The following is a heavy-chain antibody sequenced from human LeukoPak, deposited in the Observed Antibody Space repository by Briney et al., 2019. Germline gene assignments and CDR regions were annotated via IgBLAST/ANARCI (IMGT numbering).Heavy chain of an antibody. CDR1: GFTFDDYA. J-gene: IGHJ4*02. Sequence: GGSLRLSCAASGFTFDDYAMHWVRQAPGKGLEWVSGISWNSGSIGYADSVKGRFTISRDNAKNSLCLQMNSLRAEDTALYYCAKDRGGDAFDYWGQGTLVTVSS. D-gene: IGHD4-17*01. V-gene: IGHV3-9*01. CDR3: AKDRGGDAFDY. CDR2: ISWNSGSI.